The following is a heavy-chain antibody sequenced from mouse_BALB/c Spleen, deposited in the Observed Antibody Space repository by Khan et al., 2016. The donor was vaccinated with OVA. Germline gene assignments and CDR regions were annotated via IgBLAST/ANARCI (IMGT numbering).Heavy chain of an antibody. CDR2: IWSAGST. D-gene: IGHD2-4*01. Sequence: VELVESGPGLVQPSQSLSITCTVSGFSLNNYSVHWVRQSPGKGLEWLGVIWSAGSTDYNAAFISRLTISKDNSRSQVFFKMNSLQPNDTAIYXCARRGYDYGRGALFAYWGKGLWSLSLQ. CDR1: GFSLNNYS. V-gene: IGHV2-2*02. J-gene: IGHJ3*01. CDR3: ARRGYDYGRGALFAY.